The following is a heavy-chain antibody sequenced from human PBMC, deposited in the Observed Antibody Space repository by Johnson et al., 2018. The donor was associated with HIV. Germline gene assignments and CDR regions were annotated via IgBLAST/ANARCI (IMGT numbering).Heavy chain of an antibody. V-gene: IGHV3-11*04. D-gene: IGHD3-22*01. CDR3: ARDHYYDSSGYHEGDAFDI. J-gene: IGHJ3*02. Sequence: QVQLVESGGDLVQPGGSLRLSCAASGFIFSDYYMTWIRQAPGKGLESISYISSSGRTIYYADSVKGRFTMSRDNAKKSLYLQMNSLRVEDTAVDYCARDHYYDSSGYHEGDAFDIWGQGTVVTVSS. CDR2: ISSSGRTI. CDR1: GFIFSDYY.